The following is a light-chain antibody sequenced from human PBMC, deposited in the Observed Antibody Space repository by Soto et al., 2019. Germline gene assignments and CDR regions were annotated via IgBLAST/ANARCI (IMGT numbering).Light chain of an antibody. Sequence: FTQSTSALSLSPMETATLSFRSSQSISNYVAWYQQKPGQAPRLLIYDASDRATGIPGRVSGSGSGTDFALAISSLEPEDFAVYYCQPHSNWTPVTFGQGTRLEIK. V-gene: IGKV3-11*01. CDR1: QSISNY. CDR2: DAS. J-gene: IGKJ5*01. CDR3: QPHSNWTPVT.